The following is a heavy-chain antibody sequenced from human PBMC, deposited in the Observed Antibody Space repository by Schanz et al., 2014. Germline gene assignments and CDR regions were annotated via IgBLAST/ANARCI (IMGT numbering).Heavy chain of an antibody. CDR3: AKSLESCPGGRCSRGYFDY. CDR1: GFTFSASA. D-gene: IGHD2-8*02. CDR2: ISAIGGTT. Sequence: EVQLLESGGGLVQPGGSLRLSCAASGFTFSASAMTWVRQIPGKGLEWVSAISAIGGTTYYADSVKGRFTISRDNSKNTLYLQMNSLRAEDTAVYYCAKSLESCPGGRCSRGYFDYWGQGTLVTVSS. J-gene: IGHJ4*02. V-gene: IGHV3-23*01.